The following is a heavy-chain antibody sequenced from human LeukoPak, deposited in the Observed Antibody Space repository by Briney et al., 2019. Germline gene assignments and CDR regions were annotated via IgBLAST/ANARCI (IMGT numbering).Heavy chain of an antibody. CDR1: GGSISSYY. Sequence: SETLSLTCTVSGGSISSYYWSWIRQPPGKGLEWIGSIYYSGSTYYNPSLKSRVTISVDTSKNQFSLKLSSVTAADTAVYYCARLHFGTPDFDYWGQGTLVTVSS. CDR3: ARLHFGTPDFDY. V-gene: IGHV4-39*01. CDR2: IYYSGST. J-gene: IGHJ4*02. D-gene: IGHD3-3*01.